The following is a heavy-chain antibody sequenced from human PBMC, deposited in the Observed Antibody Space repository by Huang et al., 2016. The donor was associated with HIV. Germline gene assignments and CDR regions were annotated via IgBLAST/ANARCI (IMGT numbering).Heavy chain of an antibody. Sequence: QVQLQESGPGLVKPSETLSLTCTVSGGSISTGNYDWSWIRQPAGKGLEWVGQLSTGGSANYNPSLKSRVIMSLDTSKTQFSLKLSSLTAADAAVYYCARVESGYYDAFDIWGPGTTVTVSS. J-gene: IGHJ3*02. V-gene: IGHV4-61*09. CDR1: GGSISTGNYD. CDR2: LSTGGSA. D-gene: IGHD3-3*01. CDR3: ARVESGYYDAFDI.